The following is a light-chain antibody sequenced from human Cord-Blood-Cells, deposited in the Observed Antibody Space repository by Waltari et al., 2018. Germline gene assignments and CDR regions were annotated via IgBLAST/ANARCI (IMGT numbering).Light chain of an antibody. V-gene: IGKV3-15*01. Sequence: EIVMPQPPAPLSVSPGARATPSCRASQSVSSNLAWYQQKPGQAPRLLIYGASNRATGIPARFSGSGAGTEFTLTISSLQSEDFAVYYCQQYNNWPLTFGGGTKVEIK. CDR1: QSVSSN. CDR2: GAS. CDR3: QQYNNWPLT. J-gene: IGKJ4*01.